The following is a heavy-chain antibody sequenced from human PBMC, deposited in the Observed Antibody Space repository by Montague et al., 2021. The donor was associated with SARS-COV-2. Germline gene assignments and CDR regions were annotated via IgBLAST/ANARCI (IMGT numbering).Heavy chain of an antibody. CDR1: GGSISSSDYY. CDR2: IFYSGSA. CDR3: ARVRDSSGHDY. D-gene: IGHD3-22*01. Sequence: TLSLTCTVSGGSISSSDYYWSWIRQPPGKGLEWIGYIFYSGSAYYSPSLESRSTISIGTSKNQFSLRLTSVTAADTAVYYCARVRDSSGHDYWGQGTLVTVSS. J-gene: IGHJ4*02. V-gene: IGHV4-30-4*08.